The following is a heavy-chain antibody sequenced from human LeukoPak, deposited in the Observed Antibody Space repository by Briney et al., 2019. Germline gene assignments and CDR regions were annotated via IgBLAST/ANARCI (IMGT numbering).Heavy chain of an antibody. J-gene: IGHJ6*02. Sequence: GGSLRLSCAASGFTFSSYAMSWVRQAPGKGLEWVSAISGSGGSTYYADSVKGRFTISRDNSKNTLHLQMNSLRAEDTAVYYCAKSYGSGSYFIYYYGMDVWGQGTTVTASS. CDR3: AKSYGSGSYFIYYYGMDV. CDR1: GFTFSSYA. CDR2: ISGSGGST. V-gene: IGHV3-23*01. D-gene: IGHD3-10*01.